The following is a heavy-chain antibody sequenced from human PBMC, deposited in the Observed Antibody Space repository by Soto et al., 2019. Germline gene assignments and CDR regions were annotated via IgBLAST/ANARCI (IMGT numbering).Heavy chain of an antibody. V-gene: IGHV4-34*01. D-gene: IGHD6-6*01. CDR2: INHSGST. J-gene: IGHJ5*02. Sequence: SETLSLTCAVYGGSFSGYYWSWIRQPPGKGLEWIGEINHSGSTNYNPSLKSRVTISVDTSKNQFSLKLSSVTAADTAVYYCASSSSSLWWFDPWGQGTLVTVSS. CDR3: ASSSSSLWWFDP. CDR1: GGSFSGYY.